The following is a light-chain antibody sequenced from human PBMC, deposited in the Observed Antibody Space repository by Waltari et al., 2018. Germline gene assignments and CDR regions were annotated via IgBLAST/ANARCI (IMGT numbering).Light chain of an antibody. Sequence: FMLTQPHSVSESPGETVTIACTRTRGRIDSNYVQWYQQRPGRSPTTVIYDDYQRPSGVPTQFSASIDRASNSSALTIAGLTTEYEADYYCLSFDNTLWVFGGGTKLTVL. CDR1: RGRIDSNY. V-gene: IGLV6-57*01. CDR3: LSFDNTLWV. CDR2: DDY. J-gene: IGLJ3*02.